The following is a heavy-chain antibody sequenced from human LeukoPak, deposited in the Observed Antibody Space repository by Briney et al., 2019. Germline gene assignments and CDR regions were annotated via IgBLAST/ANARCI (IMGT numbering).Heavy chain of an antibody. CDR1: GGTFSSYT. CDR3: ASPMVRGVHYGMDV. CDR2: IIPILGIA. D-gene: IGHD3-10*01. V-gene: IGHV1-69*02. J-gene: IGHJ6*02. Sequence: SVKVSCKASGGTFSSYTISWVRQAPGQGLEWMGRIIPILGIANYAQKFQGRVTITADKSTSTAYMELSSLRSEDTAVYYCASPMVRGVHYGMDVWGQGTTVAVSS.